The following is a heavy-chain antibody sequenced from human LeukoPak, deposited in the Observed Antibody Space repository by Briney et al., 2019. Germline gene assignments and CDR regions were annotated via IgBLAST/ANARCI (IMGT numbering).Heavy chain of an antibody. CDR1: GFTFSSYA. D-gene: IGHD6-6*01. Sequence: GGSLRLSCAASGFTFSSYAMSWVRQAPGKGLEWVANIRQDGGEKYYVNSVKGRFTISRDNAKNSLYLQMNSLRAEDTAIYYCAGGRPPQPSARNDYWGQGTLVTVSS. CDR3: AGGRPPQPSARNDY. CDR2: IRQDGGEK. J-gene: IGHJ4*02. V-gene: IGHV3-7*01.